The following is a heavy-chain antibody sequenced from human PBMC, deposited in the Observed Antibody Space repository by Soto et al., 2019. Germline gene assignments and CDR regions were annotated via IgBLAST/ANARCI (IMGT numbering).Heavy chain of an antibody. CDR1: GVSFSNSE. CDR3: ARSGGDYRPFDS. J-gene: IGHJ4*02. CDR2: MTGSGGAI. Sequence: PGGSLRLSCAASGVSFSNSEMNWIRQAPGKGLEWVAHMTGSGGAIYYADSVKGRFTISRDNAKNSLYLHLNSLRAEDTALYYCARSGGDYRPFDSWGQGTLVTSPQ. V-gene: IGHV3-48*03. D-gene: IGHD2-21*01.